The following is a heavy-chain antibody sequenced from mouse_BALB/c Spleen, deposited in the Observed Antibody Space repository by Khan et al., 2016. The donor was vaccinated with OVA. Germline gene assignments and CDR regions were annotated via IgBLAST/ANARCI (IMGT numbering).Heavy chain of an antibody. CDR3: GRNSYMYDFTY. V-gene: IGHV2-2*01. J-gene: IGHJ3*01. D-gene: IGHD2-14*01. CDR2: IWNGGNT. Sequence: QVQLKQPGPGLVQPSQSLSITCTVSGFSLTTYGVHWVRQSPGKGLEWLGLIWNGGNTDYNAAFISRLSITKDNSKSQVFFKMNSLQADDTAMYYCGRNSYMYDFTYRGQGTLVTVSA. CDR1: GFSLTTYG.